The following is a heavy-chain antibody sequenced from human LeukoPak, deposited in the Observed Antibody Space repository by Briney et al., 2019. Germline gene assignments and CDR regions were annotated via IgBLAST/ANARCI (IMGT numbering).Heavy chain of an antibody. CDR3: ARDLNYYDSSGYGY. CDR2: IKQDGSEQ. CDR1: GFTFTTYW. Sequence: GGSLRLSCAASGFTFTTYWMGWVRQAPGKGLEWVANIKQDGSEQYYVDSVKGRFTISRDNAKNSLSLQMNSLRAEDTAVYYCARDLNYYDSSGYGYWGQGTLVTVSS. V-gene: IGHV3-7*01. D-gene: IGHD3-22*01. J-gene: IGHJ4*02.